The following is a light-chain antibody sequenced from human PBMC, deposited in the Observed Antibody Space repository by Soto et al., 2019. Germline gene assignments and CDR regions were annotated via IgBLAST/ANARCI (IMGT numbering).Light chain of an antibody. Sequence: QSVLTQPPSVSGAPGQRVTISCTGSRSNIGAGYDVHWYQQLPGTGPKLLIYGNNNRPSGVPDRFSGSKSGTSASLAITGLQAEDEADYYCQSYDSSLSGSKVFGGGTKLTVL. J-gene: IGLJ3*02. V-gene: IGLV1-40*01. CDR2: GNN. CDR1: RSNIGAGYD. CDR3: QSYDSSLSGSKV.